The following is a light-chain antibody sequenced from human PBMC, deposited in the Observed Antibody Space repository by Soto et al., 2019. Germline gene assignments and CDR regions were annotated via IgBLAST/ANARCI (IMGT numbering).Light chain of an antibody. J-gene: IGLJ3*02. V-gene: IGLV2-23*01. CDR3: CSYAGSSTP. Sequence: QSALTQPDSVSGSPGQSITISCTGTSSDVGSYNLVSWYQQHPGKAPKLMIYEGSKRPSGVSNRFSGSKSGNTASLTISGLQAEDEADYYCCSYAGSSTPFGGGTKLTVL. CDR1: SSDVGSYNL. CDR2: EGS.